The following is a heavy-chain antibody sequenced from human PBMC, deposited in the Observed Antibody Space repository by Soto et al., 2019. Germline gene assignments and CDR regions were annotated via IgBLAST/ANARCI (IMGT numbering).Heavy chain of an antibody. CDR1: GGSFSGYY. CDR3: ARGLGTFDP. CDR2: INHTGRS. D-gene: IGHD3-10*01. J-gene: IGHJ5*02. Sequence: SETLSLTCAVYGGSFSGYYWTWIRQPPGKGLGWIGEINHTGRSSYNPSLKSRVTISVDTSKDQFSLKLTSVTAADAALYYCARGLGTFDPWGQGTLVTVSS. V-gene: IGHV4-34*01.